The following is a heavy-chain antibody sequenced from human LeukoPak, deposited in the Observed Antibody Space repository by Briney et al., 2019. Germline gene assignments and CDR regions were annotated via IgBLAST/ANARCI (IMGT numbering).Heavy chain of an antibody. J-gene: IGHJ4*02. D-gene: IGHD3-22*01. CDR2: ISYDGSNK. CDR1: GFTFSSYA. CDR3: ARAQLYYYDSSGYYLDY. Sequence: PGGSLRLSCAASGFTFSSYAMHWVRQAPGKGLEWVAVISYDGSNKYYVDSVKGRFTISRDNSKNTLYLQMNSLRAEDAAVYYCARAQLYYYDSSGYYLDYWGQGTLVTVSS. V-gene: IGHV3-30-3*01.